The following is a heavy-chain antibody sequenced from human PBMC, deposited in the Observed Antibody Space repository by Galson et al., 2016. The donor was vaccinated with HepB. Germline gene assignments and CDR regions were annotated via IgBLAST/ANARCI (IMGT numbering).Heavy chain of an antibody. CDR2: IYWDGER. CDR1: GFSLSTSGVG. Sequence: PALVKPTQTLTLTCTFSGFSLSTSGVGVGWIRQPPGQALEWLALIYWDGERRYSPSLQGRLTITKDTSENQVVLTMTNMNSADTGTYYCARRPVRFSHVFDPWGQGTLVTVSS. J-gene: IGHJ5*01. D-gene: IGHD4-17*01. CDR3: ARRPVRFSHVFDP. V-gene: IGHV2-5*02.